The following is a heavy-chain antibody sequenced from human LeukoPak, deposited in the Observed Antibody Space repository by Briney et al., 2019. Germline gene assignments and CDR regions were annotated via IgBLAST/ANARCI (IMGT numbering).Heavy chain of an antibody. CDR1: GVSIRSTNYY. CDR3: ARDSDYYDSSGYGVFQH. CDR2: IYTSGST. Sequence: SETLSLTCSVSGVSIRSTNYYWGWIRQPPGKGLEWIGRIYTSGSTNYNPSLKSRVTMSVDTSKNQFSLKLSSVTAADTAVYYCARDSDYYDSSGYGVFQHWGQGTLVTVSS. V-gene: IGHV4-39*07. J-gene: IGHJ1*01. D-gene: IGHD3-22*01.